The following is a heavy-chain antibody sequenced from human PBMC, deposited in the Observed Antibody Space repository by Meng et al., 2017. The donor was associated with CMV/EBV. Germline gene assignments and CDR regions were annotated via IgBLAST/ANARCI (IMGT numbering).Heavy chain of an antibody. CDR1: GFTFSSYR. V-gene: IGHV3-21*01. CDR3: ARDLLVYCSSTSCPPY. D-gene: IGHD2-2*01. CDR2: ISSSSYI. J-gene: IGHJ4*02. Sequence: ESLNISCAASGFTFSSYRMNWVRQAPGKGLEWVSSISSSSYIYYADSVKGRFTISRDNAKNSLYLQMNSLRAEDTAVYYCARDLLVYCSSTSCPPYWGQGTLVTVSS.